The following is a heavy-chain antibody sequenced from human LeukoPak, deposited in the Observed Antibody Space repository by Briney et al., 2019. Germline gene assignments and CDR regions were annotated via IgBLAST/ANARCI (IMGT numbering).Heavy chain of an antibody. J-gene: IGHJ6*02. V-gene: IGHV3-30-3*01. CDR3: AKGDSIPRHPEYIYYGMDV. CDR2: ISYDGSNK. CDR1: GFTFSSNA. D-gene: IGHD3-22*01. Sequence: GGSLRLSCAASGFTFSSNAMHWVRQAPGKGLEWVAVISYDGSNKYSADSVKGRFTISRDNSKNTLYLQMNSLRAEDTAVYYCAKGDSIPRHPEYIYYGMDVWGQGTTVTVSS.